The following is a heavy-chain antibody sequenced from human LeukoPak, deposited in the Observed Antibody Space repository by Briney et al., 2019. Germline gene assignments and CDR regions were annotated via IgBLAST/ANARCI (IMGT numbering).Heavy chain of an antibody. V-gene: IGHV4-30-4*08. J-gene: IGHJ4*02. CDR2: IYYIGST. CDR3: ARAVVGAPWADC. D-gene: IGHD1-26*01. Sequence: SETLSLTCTVSGGAISSGDYYWSWIRQPPGKGLEWVGYIYYIGSTYYNPSLKRRVTISVDTSKNQFSLKLNSVTAADTAVYYCARAVVGAPWADCWGQGTLVTVSS. CDR1: GGAISSGDYY.